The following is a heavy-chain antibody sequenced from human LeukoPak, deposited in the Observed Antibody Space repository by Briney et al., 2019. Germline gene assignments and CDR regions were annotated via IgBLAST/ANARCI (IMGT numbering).Heavy chain of an antibody. CDR3: ARGATYAYYFDY. D-gene: IGHD4-17*01. V-gene: IGHV3-23*01. Sequence: GGSLRLSCAASGFTFRSHAMSWVRQAPGKGLEWVSAISASADDTSYAGSVRGRFTISRDNAKNTVYLQMNSLRTEDTAVYYCARGATYAYYFDYWGQGILVTVSS. CDR1: GFTFRSHA. CDR2: ISASADDT. J-gene: IGHJ4*02.